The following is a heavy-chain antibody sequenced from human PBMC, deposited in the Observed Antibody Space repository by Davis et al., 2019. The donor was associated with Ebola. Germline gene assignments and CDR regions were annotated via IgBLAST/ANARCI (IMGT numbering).Heavy chain of an antibody. J-gene: IGHJ4*02. Sequence: SLKISCAASGFMFENYGMHWVRQVPGKGLEWVSGINWNSGGIGYGDTLKGRFAISRDNAKYSLYLEVNSLRPENTAVYYCARDRGRNYYGSGIHFDYWGQGTLVTVSS. V-gene: IGHV3-9*01. CDR2: INWNSGGI. CDR3: ARDRGRNYYGSGIHFDY. D-gene: IGHD3-10*01. CDR1: GFMFENYG.